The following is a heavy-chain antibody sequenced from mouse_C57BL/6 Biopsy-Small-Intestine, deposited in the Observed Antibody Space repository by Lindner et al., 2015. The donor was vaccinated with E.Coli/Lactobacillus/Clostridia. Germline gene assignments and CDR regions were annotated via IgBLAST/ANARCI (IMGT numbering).Heavy chain of an antibody. D-gene: IGHD1-1*01. V-gene: IGHV1-42*01. Sequence: VQLQESGPELVKPGASVKISCKASGYSFTGYYMNWVKQSPEKSLEWIGEINPSTGGTTYNQKFKAKATLTVDKSSSTAYMQLKSLTSEDSAVYYCAREVYGSSYFDYWGQGTTLTVSS. CDR3: AREVYGSSYFDY. J-gene: IGHJ2*01. CDR2: INPSTGGT. CDR1: GYSFTGYY.